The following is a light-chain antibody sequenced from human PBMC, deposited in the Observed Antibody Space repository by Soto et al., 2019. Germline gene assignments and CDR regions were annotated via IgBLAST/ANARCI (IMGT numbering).Light chain of an antibody. CDR3: QQYSSSPGVT. V-gene: IGKV3-20*01. Sequence: EIVLTQSPGTLSLSPGERATLSCRASQSVSSSYLAWYQQKPGQAPRLLIYGASSSATGIPDRFSGSGSGRDFTLTISRLEPEDFELYYCQQYSSSPGVTFGPGTKVDIK. CDR1: QSVSSSY. CDR2: GAS. J-gene: IGKJ3*01.